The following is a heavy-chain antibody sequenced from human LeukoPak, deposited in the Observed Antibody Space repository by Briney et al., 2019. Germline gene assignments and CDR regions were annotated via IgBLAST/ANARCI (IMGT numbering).Heavy chain of an antibody. CDR1: GGSFSGYY. Sequence: PSETLSLTCAVYGGSFSGYYWSWIRQPPGKGLEWIGEINHSGSTNYNPSLKSRVTISVDTSKNQFSLKLSSVTAAGTAVYYCARDRRSSSSEFDFDYWGQGTLVTVSS. J-gene: IGHJ4*02. CDR2: INHSGST. V-gene: IGHV4-34*01. D-gene: IGHD6-6*01. CDR3: ARDRRSSSSEFDFDY.